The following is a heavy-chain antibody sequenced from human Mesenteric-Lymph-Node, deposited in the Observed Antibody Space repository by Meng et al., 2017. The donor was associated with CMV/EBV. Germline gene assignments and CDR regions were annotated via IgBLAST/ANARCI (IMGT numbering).Heavy chain of an antibody. J-gene: IGHJ6*02. V-gene: IGHV3-72*01. Sequence: GESLKISCAASGFTFSDHYMDWVRQAPGKGLEWVGRTRNKVHSYTTQYAASVKGRFTISRDDSQNSLYLQMNSLKTEDTAVYYCARGPMTVAAYYSYGMDVWGQGTTVTVSS. CDR2: TRNKVHSYTT. D-gene: IGHD6-19*01. CDR1: GFTFSDHY. CDR3: ARGPMTVAAYYSYGMDV.